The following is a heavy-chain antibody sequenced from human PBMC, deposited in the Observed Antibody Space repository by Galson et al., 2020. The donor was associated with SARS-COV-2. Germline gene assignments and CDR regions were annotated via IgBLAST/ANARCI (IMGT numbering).Heavy chain of an antibody. CDR1: GYSFTSYW. D-gene: IGHD3-10*01. CDR3: ATVLLWFGDLGAFDI. J-gene: IGHJ3*02. V-gene: IGHV5-51*01. Sequence: GASLKISCKGSGYSFTSYWIGWVRQMPGKGLEWMGIIYPGDSDTRYSPSFQGQVTISADKSISTAYLQWSSLKASDTAMYYCATVLLWFGDLGAFDIWGQGTMVTVSS. CDR2: IYPGDSDT.